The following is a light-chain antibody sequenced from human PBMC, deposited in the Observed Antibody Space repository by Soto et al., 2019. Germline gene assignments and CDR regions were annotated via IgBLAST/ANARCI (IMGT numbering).Light chain of an antibody. J-gene: IGKJ5*01. CDR2: DAS. CDR3: QQHSNWPPIT. V-gene: IGKV3-11*01. Sequence: EIVMAQSPATLSVSPGDSATLSCRASQSISNYVAWYQQKPGQAPRLLIYDASDRATGIPGRFSGSGSGTDFALTISSLEPEDFAVYYCQQHSNWPPITFGQGTRLEIK. CDR1: QSISNY.